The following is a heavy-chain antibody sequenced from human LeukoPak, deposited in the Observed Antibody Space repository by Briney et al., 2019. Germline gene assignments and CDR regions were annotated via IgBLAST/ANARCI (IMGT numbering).Heavy chain of an antibody. V-gene: IGHV1-69*04. CDR3: ARAHLDIVVVPAAKADYYYYYMDV. J-gene: IGHJ6*03. CDR1: GGTFSSYA. D-gene: IGHD2-2*03. Sequence: SVKVSCKASGGTFSSYAISWVRQAPGQGLEWMGRIIPILGIANYAQKFQGRVTMTRDTSISTAYMELSRLRSDDTAVYYCARAHLDIVVVPAAKADYYYYYMDVWGKGTTVTVSS. CDR2: IIPILGIA.